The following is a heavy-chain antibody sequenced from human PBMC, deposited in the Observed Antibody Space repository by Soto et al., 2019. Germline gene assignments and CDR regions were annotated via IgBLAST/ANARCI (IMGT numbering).Heavy chain of an antibody. CDR1: VDKFKENV. D-gene: IGHD3-10*01. CDR3: ARGPFRPSAMDV. J-gene: IGHJ6*01. CDR2: TIPALGKT. Sequence: SVKVSCNTSVDKFKENVFTLVRQAPGQGLEWMGGTIPALGKTHYIEKFQGRVTITVDDATRTVYMEVRDLTSEDTAIYYCARGPFRPSAMDVWGQGTTVTVSS. V-gene: IGHV1-69*10.